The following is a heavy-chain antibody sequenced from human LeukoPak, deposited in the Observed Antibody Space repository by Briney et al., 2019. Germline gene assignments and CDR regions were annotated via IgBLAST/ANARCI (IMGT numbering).Heavy chain of an antibody. J-gene: IGHJ6*02. CDR3: ARGLRYSYAHDLYGMDV. V-gene: IGHV1-69*04. CDR1: GGTFSSYA. D-gene: IGHD5-18*01. CDR2: IIPILGIA. Sequence: SVKVSCTASGGTFSSYAISWVRQAPGQGLEWMGRIIPILGIANYAQKFQGRVTITADKSTSTAYMELSSLRSEDTAVYYCARGLRYSYAHDLYGMDVWGQGTTVTVSS.